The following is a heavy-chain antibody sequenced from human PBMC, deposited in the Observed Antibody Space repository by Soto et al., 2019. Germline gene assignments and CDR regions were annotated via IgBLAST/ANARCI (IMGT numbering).Heavy chain of an antibody. CDR2: IYYSGDT. D-gene: IGHD6-13*01. V-gene: IGHV4-39*01. J-gene: IGHJ4*02. CDR1: GGSIRSSNYY. Sequence: SETLSLTCTVSGGSIRSSNYYWAWVRQPPGKGLEWIANIYYSGDTYFHPSLRSRLTVSVDTYKNQFSLKLSSLTAADTAMYYCASLQVPGNFDYWGQGTLVTVSS. CDR3: ASLQVPGNFDY.